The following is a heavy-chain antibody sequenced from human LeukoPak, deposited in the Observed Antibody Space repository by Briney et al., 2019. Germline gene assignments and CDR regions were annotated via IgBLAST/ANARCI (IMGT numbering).Heavy chain of an antibody. CDR3: ARASGIYGSGWYFDY. J-gene: IGHJ4*02. CDR2: ISGSGGST. D-gene: IGHD6-19*01. CDR1: GFTFSSYA. Sequence: GGSLRLSCAASGFTFSSYAMSWVRQAPGKGLEWVSAISGSGGSTYYADSVKGRFTISRDNSKNTLYLQMNTLRAEDTAVYYCARASGIYGSGWYFDYWGQGTLVTVSS. V-gene: IGHV3-23*01.